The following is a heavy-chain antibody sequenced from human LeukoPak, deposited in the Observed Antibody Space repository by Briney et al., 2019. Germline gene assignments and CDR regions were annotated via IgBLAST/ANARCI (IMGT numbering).Heavy chain of an antibody. CDR1: GFTFSSYG. J-gene: IGHJ4*02. D-gene: IGHD2-2*03. Sequence: GGSLRLSCAASGFTFSSYGMHWVRQAPGKGLEWVAVIWDDGSNKYYADSVKGRFTISRDNSENTLYLQMNSLRAEDTAVYYCARDPGYCSSTSCYPVFDYWGQGTLVTVSS. CDR2: IWDDGSNK. CDR3: ARDPGYCSSTSCYPVFDY. V-gene: IGHV3-33*01.